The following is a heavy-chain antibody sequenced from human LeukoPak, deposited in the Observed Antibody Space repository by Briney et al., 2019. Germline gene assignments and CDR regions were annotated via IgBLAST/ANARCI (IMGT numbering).Heavy chain of an antibody. CDR1: GFTFSSYA. Sequence: PGGSLRLSCAASGFTFSSYAMSWVRQAPWKGLEWVSAISGSGGSTYYADSVKGRFTISRDNSKNTLYLQLNSLRAEDTAVYYCAKGTYDILTGYYDYWGQGTLVTVSS. J-gene: IGHJ4*02. D-gene: IGHD3-9*01. CDR2: ISGSGGST. V-gene: IGHV3-23*01. CDR3: AKGTYDILTGYYDY.